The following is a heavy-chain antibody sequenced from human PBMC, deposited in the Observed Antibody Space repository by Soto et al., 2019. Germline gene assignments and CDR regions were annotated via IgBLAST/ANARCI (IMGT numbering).Heavy chain of an antibody. V-gene: IGHV1-58*01. Sequence: QMQLVQSGPEVKKPGTSVKVSCKTSGFTFSSSAVHWVRQARGHRLQWIGWIDVGSANANYAQMLKERVTISRDMSTSTAYMELSSLRPEDTAVYYCAADVGGYLYGLASHWGPGTLVTVSS. CDR1: GFTFSSSA. CDR3: AADVGGYLYGLASH. D-gene: IGHD1-26*01. CDR2: IDVGSANA. J-gene: IGHJ4*02.